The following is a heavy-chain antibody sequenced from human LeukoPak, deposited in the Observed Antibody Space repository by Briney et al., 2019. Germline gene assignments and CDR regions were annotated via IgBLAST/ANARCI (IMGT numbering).Heavy chain of an antibody. J-gene: IGHJ4*02. V-gene: IGHV4-39*01. CDR2: IYYSGST. Sequence: SETLSLTCTVSGGSISSSSYYWGWIRQPPGKGLEWIGSIYYSGSTYYNPSPKSRVTISVDTSKNQFSLKLSSVTAADTAVYYCASGIAAAGTCYFDYWGQGTLVTVSS. D-gene: IGHD6-13*01. CDR1: GGSISSSSYY. CDR3: ASGIAAAGTCYFDY.